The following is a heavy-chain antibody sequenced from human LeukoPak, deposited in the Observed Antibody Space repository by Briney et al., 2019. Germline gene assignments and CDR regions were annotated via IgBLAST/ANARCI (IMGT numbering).Heavy chain of an antibody. CDR2: ISAYNGNT. D-gene: IGHD2-2*02. V-gene: IGHV1-18*01. J-gene: IGHJ5*02. CDR3: ARSLYQLLYGNWFDP. CDR1: GYTFTSYG. Sequence: ASVKVSCKXSGYTFTSYGISWVRQAPGQGLERMGWISAYNGNTNYAQKLQGRVTMTTDTSTSTAYMELRSLRSDDTAVYYCARSLYQLLYGNWFDPWGQGTLVTVSS.